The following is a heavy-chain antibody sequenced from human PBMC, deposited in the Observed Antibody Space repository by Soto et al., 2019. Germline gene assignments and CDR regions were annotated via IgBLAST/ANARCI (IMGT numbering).Heavy chain of an antibody. J-gene: IGHJ4*02. V-gene: IGHV3-7*01. D-gene: IGHD5-18*01. CDR3: ATQPGGYSYGYDY. CDR1: GFTFSSYW. Sequence: GGSLRLSCAASGFTFSSYWVSWVRQAPGKGLEWVANIKQDGSEKYYVDSVKGRFTISRDNAKNSLYLQMNSLRAEDTAVYYCATQPGGYSYGYDYWGQGTLVTVSS. CDR2: IKQDGSEK.